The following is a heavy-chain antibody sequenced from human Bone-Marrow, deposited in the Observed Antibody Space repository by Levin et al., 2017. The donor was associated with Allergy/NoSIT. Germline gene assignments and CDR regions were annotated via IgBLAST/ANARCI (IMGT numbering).Heavy chain of an antibody. J-gene: IGHJ4*02. V-gene: IGHV3-15*05. CDR3: TPIMVATEGY. Sequence: PGGSLRLSCAASGFTFNSAWMNWVRQAPGKGLEWVGRIKRESDGGTTDYAAPVKGRFTISRDDSNSILFLQMDSLKPEDTAVYYCTPIMVATEGYWGQGTLVTVSS. D-gene: IGHD5-12*01. CDR1: GFTFNSAW. CDR2: IKRESDGGTT.